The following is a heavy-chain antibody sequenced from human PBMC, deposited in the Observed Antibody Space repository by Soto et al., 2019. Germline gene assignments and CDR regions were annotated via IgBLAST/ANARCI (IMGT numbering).Heavy chain of an antibody. Sequence: ASVKVSCKASGYTFTSYDINWVRQATGQGLEWMGWMNPSSGNTGYAQKFQGRVTMTRNTSISTAYMELSSLRSEDTAVYYCARDPPYYYDSSGVTGMDVWGQGTTVTVSS. V-gene: IGHV1-8*01. CDR2: MNPSSGNT. D-gene: IGHD3-22*01. J-gene: IGHJ6*02. CDR1: GYTFTSYD. CDR3: ARDPPYYYDSSGVTGMDV.